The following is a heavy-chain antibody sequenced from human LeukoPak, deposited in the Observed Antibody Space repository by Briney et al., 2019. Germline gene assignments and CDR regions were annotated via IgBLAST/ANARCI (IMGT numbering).Heavy chain of an antibody. Sequence: GGSLRLSCAASGFTFNNFAMSWVRQAPGKGLEWVSAIGDNGGDTKYAASVKGRFTIYRDNSRNTLYLQMNSLRVEDTAMYYCAKMPVSYSSGWSNFDYWGQGTLVTVSS. CDR1: GFTFNNFA. J-gene: IGHJ4*02. V-gene: IGHV3-23*01. CDR2: IGDNGGDT. CDR3: AKMPVSYSSGWSNFDY. D-gene: IGHD6-19*01.